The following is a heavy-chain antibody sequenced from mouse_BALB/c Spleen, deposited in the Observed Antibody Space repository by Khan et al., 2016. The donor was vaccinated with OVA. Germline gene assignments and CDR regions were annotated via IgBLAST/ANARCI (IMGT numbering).Heavy chain of an antibody. V-gene: IGHV1S81*02. J-gene: IGHJ3*01. Sequence: QVQLMESGAELVKPGASVKLSCKASGYTFTSYYMYWVKQRPGQGLEWIGEINPSNGGTNFNEKFKSKATLTVDKSSSTAYMQLSSLTSEDSAVYYCTRGGDGGFAYWGQGTLVTVSA. CDR3: TRGGDGGFAY. CDR1: GYTFTSYY. CDR2: INPSNGGT.